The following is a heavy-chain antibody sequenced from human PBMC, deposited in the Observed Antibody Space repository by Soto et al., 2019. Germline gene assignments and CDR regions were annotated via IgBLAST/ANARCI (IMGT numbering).Heavy chain of an antibody. J-gene: IGHJ5*02. CDR2: IIPIFGTA. V-gene: IGHV1-69*13. CDR3: ARNRLGPQPFTWFDP. D-gene: IGHD5-12*01. CDR1: GGSFSSYA. Sequence: SVNGACKASGGSFSSYAISWGRQAPGQGLEWMGGIIPIFGTANYAQKFQGRVTITADESTSTAYMELSSLRSEDTAVYYCARNRLGPQPFTWFDPWGQGTLVTVSS.